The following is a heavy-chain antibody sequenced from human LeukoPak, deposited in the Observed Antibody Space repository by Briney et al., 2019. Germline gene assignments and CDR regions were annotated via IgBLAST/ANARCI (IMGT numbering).Heavy chain of an antibody. CDR2: ISYDGSNK. Sequence: GGSLRLSCAASGFTFSSYAMHWFRQAPGKGLEWVAVISYDGSNKYYADSVKGRFTISRDNSKNTLYLQMNSLRAEDTAVYYCARDYRITYYYYYGMDVWGQGTTVTVSS. CDR3: ARDYRITYYYYYGMDV. V-gene: IGHV3-30-3*01. CDR1: GFTFSSYA. J-gene: IGHJ6*02. D-gene: IGHD5-24*01.